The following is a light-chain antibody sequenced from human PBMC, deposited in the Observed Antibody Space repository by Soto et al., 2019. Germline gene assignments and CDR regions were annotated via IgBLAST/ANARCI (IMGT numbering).Light chain of an antibody. V-gene: IGKV3-15*01. J-gene: IGKJ3*01. CDR2: GGF. Sequence: IVLTQSPGTLSVSPGERVILSCRASQTLRNKLAWYQQKPGQAPRLLIYGGFTRATGIPARFSGSGSGTEFPLSINSLQSEDCAIYYCQHHNALPLTFGPGTKLDLK. CDR1: QTLRNK. CDR3: QHHNALPLT.